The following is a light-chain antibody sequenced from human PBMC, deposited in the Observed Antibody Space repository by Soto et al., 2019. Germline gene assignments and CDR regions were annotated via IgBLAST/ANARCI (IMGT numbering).Light chain of an antibody. CDR1: QGISSW. Sequence: DIQMTQSPSTLSASVGDRVTITCRASQGISSWLAWYQRKPGKAPKILIYDASTLERGVPSRFSGSGSGTEFTLTISSLQPDDFATYYCKQNNSYLTFGGGTKVEIK. CDR2: DAS. J-gene: IGKJ4*01. CDR3: KQNNSYLT. V-gene: IGKV1-5*01.